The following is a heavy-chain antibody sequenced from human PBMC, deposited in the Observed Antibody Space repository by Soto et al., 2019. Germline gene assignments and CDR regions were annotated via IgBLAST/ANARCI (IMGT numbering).Heavy chain of an antibody. CDR1: GGSISRYY. CDR3: ARDDTERTKSPAPAH. CDR2: IYYSGSA. V-gene: IGHV4-59*01. J-gene: IGHJ4*02. D-gene: IGHD2-2*01. Sequence: SETLSLTCTVSGGSISRYYWNWIRQPPGKGLESIGYIYYSGSANYSPSLKSRVTISVDTSKNEFSLKLSSVTAADTAIYYCARDDTERTKSPAPAHRGQGTLVTVSS.